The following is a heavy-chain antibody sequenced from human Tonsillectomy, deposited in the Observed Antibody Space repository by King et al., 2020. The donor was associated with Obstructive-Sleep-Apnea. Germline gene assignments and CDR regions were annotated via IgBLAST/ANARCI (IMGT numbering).Heavy chain of an antibody. D-gene: IGHD1-20*01. J-gene: IGHJ6*02. CDR1: GGTFSSYA. CDR3: ARPFSYNWNPYYYGMDV. CDR2: IIPIFGTA. Sequence: QLVQSGAEVKKPGSSVKVSCKASGGTFSSYAISWVRQAPGQGLEWMGGIIPIFGTANYAQKFQGRVTITADESTSTAYMELSSLRSEDTAVYYCARPFSYNWNPYYYGMDVWGQGTTVTVSS. V-gene: IGHV1-69*01.